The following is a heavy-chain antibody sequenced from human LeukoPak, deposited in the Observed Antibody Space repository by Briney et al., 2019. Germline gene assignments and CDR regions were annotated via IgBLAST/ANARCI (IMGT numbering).Heavy chain of an antibody. CDR1: GFTFSSYG. CDR2: IWYDGSNK. D-gene: IGHD6-13*01. CDR3: AKDREFSSSCFDY. Sequence: GGSLRLSCAASGFTFSSYGMHWVRQAPGKGLEWVAAIWYDGSNKYYADSVKGRFTISRDNSKNTLYLQMNSLRAEDTAVYYCAKDREFSSSCFDYWGQGTLVTVSS. V-gene: IGHV3-33*06. J-gene: IGHJ4*02.